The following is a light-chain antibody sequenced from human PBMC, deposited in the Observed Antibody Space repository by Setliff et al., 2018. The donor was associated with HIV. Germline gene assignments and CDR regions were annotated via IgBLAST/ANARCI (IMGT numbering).Light chain of an antibody. V-gene: IGLV2-11*01. J-gene: IGLJ2*01. CDR1: SSDVGGYQY. CDR3: SSYTTSIL. Sequence: QSALTQPRSVSGSPGQSVTISCTGTSSDVGGYQYVSWYQQHPGKAPKLIIYDVSKRPSGVSNRFSGSKSGNTASLTISGLQAKDEADYYCSSYTTSILFGGGTKVTVL. CDR2: DVS.